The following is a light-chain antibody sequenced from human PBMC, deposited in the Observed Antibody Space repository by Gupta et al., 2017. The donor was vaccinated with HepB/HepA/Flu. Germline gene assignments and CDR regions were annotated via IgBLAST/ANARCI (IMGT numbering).Light chain of an antibody. V-gene: IGLV4-69*01. Sequence: LVLTPSPSASASRATSAKLTCTLNSGHSSDPIAWHQQQPVQGPRYLMKVSTDGSHNKGDGIPDRFSGSSSGAERDLTIASPQAEDEDDYYCQTGGTDMPVFGGGTKLTVL. CDR1: SGHSSDP. J-gene: IGLJ3*02. CDR2: VSTDGSH. CDR3: QTGGTDMPV.